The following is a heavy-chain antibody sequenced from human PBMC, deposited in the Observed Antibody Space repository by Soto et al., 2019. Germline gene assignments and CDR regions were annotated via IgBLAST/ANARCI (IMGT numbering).Heavy chain of an antibody. Sequence: VSVKVSCKASGYTFTSYGISWVRQATGQGLEWMGCISPYNGKTNYAQKFQGRVTMTEDTSTDTAYMELSSLRSEGTAVYYCATVGYCSSTSCPSVAFDIWGQGTMVTV. CDR3: ATVGYCSSTSCPSVAFDI. J-gene: IGHJ3*02. V-gene: IGHV1-18*01. CDR2: ISPYNGKT. D-gene: IGHD2-2*01. CDR1: GYTFTSYG.